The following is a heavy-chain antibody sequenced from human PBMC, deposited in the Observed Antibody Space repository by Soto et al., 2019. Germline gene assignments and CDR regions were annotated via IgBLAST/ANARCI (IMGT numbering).Heavy chain of an antibody. CDR3: ARTPPYYDSSGRHDY. CDR2: ISSSGSTI. V-gene: IGHV3-11*01. Sequence: GGSLRLSCAASGFTFSDYYMSWIRQAPGKGLEWVSYISSSGSTIYYADSVKGRFTISRDNAKNSLYLQMNSQRAEDTAVYYCARTPPYYDSSGRHDYWGQGTLVTVSS. J-gene: IGHJ4*02. D-gene: IGHD3-22*01. CDR1: GFTFSDYY.